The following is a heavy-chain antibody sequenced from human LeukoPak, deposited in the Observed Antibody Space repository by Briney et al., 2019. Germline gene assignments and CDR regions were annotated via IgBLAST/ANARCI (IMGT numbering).Heavy chain of an antibody. CDR2: IKQDGSEK. Sequence: GGSLRLSCAASGFTFSSYSMNWVRQAPGKGLEWVANIKQDGSEKYYVDSVKGRFTISRDNAKNSLYLQMNSLRAEDTAVYYCARDLGPGTTSDYWGQGTLVTVSS. D-gene: IGHD1-7*01. J-gene: IGHJ4*02. CDR1: GFTFSSYS. CDR3: ARDLGPGTTSDY. V-gene: IGHV3-7*01.